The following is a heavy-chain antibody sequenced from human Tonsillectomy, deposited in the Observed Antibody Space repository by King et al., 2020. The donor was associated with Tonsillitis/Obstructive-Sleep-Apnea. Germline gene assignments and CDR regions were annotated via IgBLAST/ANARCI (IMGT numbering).Heavy chain of an antibody. D-gene: IGHD2-2*01. J-gene: IGHJ6*03. CDR1: GFTFSSYS. CDR3: ASCSSGSYYYMDV. CDR2: ISSSSSYI. Sequence: QLVQSGGGLVKPGGSLRLSCAASGFTFSSYSMNWVRQAPGKGLEWVSSISSSSSYIYYADSVKCRFTITSDNAKNSLYLQMNSLRAEDTALYYCASCSSGSYYYMDVWGKGTPVTVSS. V-gene: IGHV3-21*01.